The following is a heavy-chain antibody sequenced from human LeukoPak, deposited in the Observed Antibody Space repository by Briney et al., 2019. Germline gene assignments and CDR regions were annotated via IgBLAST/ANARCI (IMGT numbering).Heavy chain of an antibody. CDR2: ISIKGGST. J-gene: IGHJ4*02. D-gene: IGHD6-13*01. CDR1: GLTFSSYA. Sequence: GGSLRLACTPCGLTFSSYAKQCVRQATWERLECLSAISIKGGSTYYADSVKGRFTISRDKSKDRLYLQRSSLSAEATAGYYCVKDGAAAGTFFLFGYWGEGNLGTVSP. V-gene: IGHV3-64D*06. CDR3: VKDGAAAGTFFLFGY.